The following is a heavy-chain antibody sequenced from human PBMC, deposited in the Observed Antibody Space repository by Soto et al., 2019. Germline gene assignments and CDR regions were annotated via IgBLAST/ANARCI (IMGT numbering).Heavy chain of an antibody. D-gene: IGHD6-13*01. V-gene: IGHV3-33*01. Sequence: QVQLVESGGGVVQPGRSLRLSCAASGFTFSSYGMHWVRQAPGKGLEWVAVIWYDGSNKYYADSVKGRFTISRDNSKNTLYLQMNSLRAEDTVVYYCARDLSSSSRYEPAACFDYWGQGTLVTVSS. J-gene: IGHJ4*02. CDR3: ARDLSSSSRYEPAACFDY. CDR2: IWYDGSNK. CDR1: GFTFSSYG.